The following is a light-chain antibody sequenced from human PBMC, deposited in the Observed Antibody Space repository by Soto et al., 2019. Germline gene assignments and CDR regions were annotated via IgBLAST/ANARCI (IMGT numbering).Light chain of an antibody. V-gene: IGLV2-23*01. Sequence: QSALTQPASVSGSPGQSITISCTRTSSDVGSYNIVSWYQQHPGKAPKLMIYEGSKRPSGVSNRFSGSKSGNTASLTISGLQAEDEADYYCCSYAGSSTLVVFGGGTQLTVL. CDR2: EGS. J-gene: IGLJ2*01. CDR3: CSYAGSSTLVV. CDR1: SSDVGSYNI.